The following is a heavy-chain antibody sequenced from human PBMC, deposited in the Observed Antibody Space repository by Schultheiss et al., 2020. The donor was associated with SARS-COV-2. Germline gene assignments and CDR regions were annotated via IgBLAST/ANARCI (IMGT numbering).Heavy chain of an antibody. D-gene: IGHD4-17*01. J-gene: IGHJ3*02. CDR3: AREPDYGDYGGDAFDI. CDR1: GFTFDDYA. V-gene: IGHV4-34*01. Sequence: GSLRLSCAASGFTFDDYAMHWVRQAPGKGLEWIGEINHSGSTNYNPSLKSRVTISVDTSKNQFSLKLSSVTAADTAVYYCAREPDYGDYGGDAFDIWGQGTMVTVSS. CDR2: INHSGST.